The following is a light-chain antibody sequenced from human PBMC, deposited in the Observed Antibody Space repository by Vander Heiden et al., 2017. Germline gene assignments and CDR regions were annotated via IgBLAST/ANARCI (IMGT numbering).Light chain of an antibody. CDR3: QHYDNLPYT. J-gene: IGKJ2*01. V-gene: IGKV1-33*01. CDR1: QDISNY. CDR2: DAS. Sequence: DIQMTQSPSSLSASVGDRVTITCQASQDISNYLNWYQQKPGKAPKLLIYDASKLETGVPSRFSGSGSGTDFTFTISSLQPEDFATYYCQHYDNLPYTFGQGTKLEIK.